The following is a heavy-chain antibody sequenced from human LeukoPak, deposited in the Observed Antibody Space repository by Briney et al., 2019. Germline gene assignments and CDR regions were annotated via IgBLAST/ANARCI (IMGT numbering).Heavy chain of an antibody. CDR3: ARAVRGYSGSKYYFDY. J-gene: IGHJ4*02. D-gene: IGHD5-12*01. CDR2: INHSGST. V-gene: IGHV4-34*01. CDR1: GGSFSGYY. Sequence: SETLSLTCAVYGGSFSGYYWSWIRQPPGKGLEWIGEINHSGSTNYNPSLKSRVTISVDTSKNQLSLKLSSVTAADTAVYYCARAVRGYSGSKYYFDYWGQGTLVTVSS.